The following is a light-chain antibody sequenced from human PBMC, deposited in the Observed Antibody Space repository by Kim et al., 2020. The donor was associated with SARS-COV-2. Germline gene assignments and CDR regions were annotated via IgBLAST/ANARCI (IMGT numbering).Light chain of an antibody. CDR2: DVS. Sequence: HPITISGIGTSSDVGAYNNGSWYQRHPGKAPKIMIYDVSNRPSGVSNRFSGSKSGNTASLTISRRQAEDEADYYCSSYTSSSTWVFGGGTQLTVL. CDR3: SSYTSSSTWV. CDR1: SSDVGAYNN. J-gene: IGLJ3*02. V-gene: IGLV2-14*03.